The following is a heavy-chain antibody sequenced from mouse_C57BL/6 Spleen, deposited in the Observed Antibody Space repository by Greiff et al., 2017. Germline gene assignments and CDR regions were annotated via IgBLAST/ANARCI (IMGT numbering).Heavy chain of an antibody. Sequence: VQLQQPGAELVRPGSSVKLSCKASGYTFTSYWMHWVKQRPIQGLEWIGNIDPSDSETHYNQKFKDKATLTVDKSSSTAYMQLSSLTSEDSAVYYCAKDYGKSPDDWGKGTTLTVSS. J-gene: IGHJ2*01. CDR1: GYTFTSYW. CDR3: AKDYGKSPDD. D-gene: IGHD1-1*01. CDR2: IDPSDSET. V-gene: IGHV1-52*01.